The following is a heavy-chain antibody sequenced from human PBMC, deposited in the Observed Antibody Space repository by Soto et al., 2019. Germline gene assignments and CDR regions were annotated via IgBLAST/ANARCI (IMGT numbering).Heavy chain of an antibody. D-gene: IGHD6-6*01. CDR3: ARVDLSYFGGSSIDYYYYYMDV. CDR2: IYHSGST. J-gene: IGHJ6*03. V-gene: IGHV4-4*02. CDR1: SGSISSSNW. Sequence: QVQLQESGPGLVKPSGTLSLTCAVSSGSISSSNWWSWVRQPPGKGLEWIGEIYHSGSTNYNPSLKSRVTISVDKSKNQFSLKLSSVTAADTAVYYCARVDLSYFGGSSIDYYYYYMDVWGKGTTVTVSS.